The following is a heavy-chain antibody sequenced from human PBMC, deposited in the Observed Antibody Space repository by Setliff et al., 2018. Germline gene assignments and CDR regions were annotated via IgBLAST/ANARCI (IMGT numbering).Heavy chain of an antibody. Sequence: SETLSLTCAVSGGSISSSNWWSWVRQPPGKGLEWIGEIYHSGSTDYNPSLKSRVTISVDTSKNQFSLKLSSVTAADTAVYYCARETSAARLWGPFDYWGQGTLVTV. CDR2: IYHSGST. CDR3: ARETSAARLWGPFDY. D-gene: IGHD6-6*01. V-gene: IGHV4-4*02. J-gene: IGHJ4*02. CDR1: GGSISSSNW.